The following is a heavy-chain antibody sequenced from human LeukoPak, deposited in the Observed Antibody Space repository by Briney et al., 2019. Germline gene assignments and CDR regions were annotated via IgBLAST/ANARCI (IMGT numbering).Heavy chain of an antibody. CDR1: GFIFSSYA. V-gene: IGHV3-23*01. J-gene: IGHJ4*02. Sequence: GGSLRLSCAASGFIFSSYAMSWVRQAPGKGLEWVSAISSSGGGTYYADSVRGRFTISRDNSKNSLNLQMNSLRAEDTAVYYCAKVRHPYGPPDQYFDHWGQGTLVTVSS. CDR3: AKVRHPYGPPDQYFDH. D-gene: IGHD3-10*01. CDR2: ISSSGGGT.